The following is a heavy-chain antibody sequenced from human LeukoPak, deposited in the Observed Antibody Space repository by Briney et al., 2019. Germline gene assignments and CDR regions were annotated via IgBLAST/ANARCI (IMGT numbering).Heavy chain of an antibody. CDR2: ISGSGGST. J-gene: IGHJ4*02. CDR3: ARDDYYGSGSYDYYFDY. D-gene: IGHD3-10*01. Sequence: PGGSLRLSCAASGFTFSSYAMSWVRQAPGKGLEWVSAISGSGGSTYYADSVKGRFTISRDNAKNSLYLQMNSLRAEDTAVYYCARDDYYGSGSYDYYFDYWGQGTLVTVSS. V-gene: IGHV3-23*01. CDR1: GFTFSSYA.